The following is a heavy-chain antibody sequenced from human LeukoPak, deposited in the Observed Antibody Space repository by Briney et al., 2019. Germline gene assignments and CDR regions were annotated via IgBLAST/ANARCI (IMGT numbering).Heavy chain of an antibody. D-gene: IGHD6-13*01. CDR1: GGTFSSYA. J-gene: IGHJ4*02. V-gene: IGHV1-69*05. Sequence: SVKVSCKASGGTFSSYAISWVRQAPGQGLEWMGGIIPIFGTANYAQKFQGRVTITTDESTSTAYMELSSLRSEDTAVYYCASTRQQLVPVLRFDYWGQGTLVTASS. CDR2: IIPIFGTA. CDR3: ASTRQQLVPVLRFDY.